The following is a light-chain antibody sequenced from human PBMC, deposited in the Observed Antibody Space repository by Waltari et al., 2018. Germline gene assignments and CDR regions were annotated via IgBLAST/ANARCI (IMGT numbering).Light chain of an antibody. CDR1: QGISSC. J-gene: IGKJ4*01. Sequence: IQVTQSPSTLSASVGDSVTITCRASQGISSCLAWYQQKPGKAPELLIYAASSFQSGVPSRFSGSGSGTDFTLTISSLQPEDFATYYCQQAYSFPLTFGGGTKVEIK. V-gene: IGKV1-12*01. CDR3: QQAYSFPLT. CDR2: AAS.